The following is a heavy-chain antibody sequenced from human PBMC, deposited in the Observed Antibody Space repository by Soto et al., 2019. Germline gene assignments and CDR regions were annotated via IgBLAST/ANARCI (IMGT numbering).Heavy chain of an antibody. Sequence: QVQLVQSGAEVKKPGASVKVSCKASGYTFTSYYMHWVRQAPGQGLEWMGIINPSGGSTSYAQKFQGRVTMTRDTSTSTVYRELSSLRSEDTAVYYCAREDGDYALDRAFDIWGQGTMVTVSS. CDR3: AREDGDYALDRAFDI. V-gene: IGHV1-46*03. J-gene: IGHJ3*02. CDR2: INPSGGST. D-gene: IGHD4-17*01. CDR1: GYTFTSYY.